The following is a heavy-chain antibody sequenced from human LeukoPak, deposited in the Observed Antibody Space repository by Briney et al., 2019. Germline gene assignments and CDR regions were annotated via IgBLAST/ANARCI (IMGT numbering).Heavy chain of an antibody. D-gene: IGHD3-22*01. CDR3: ARDSSADSSGCYDY. J-gene: IGHJ4*02. V-gene: IGHV3-53*01. Sequence: PGGSLRLSCAASGFTVSSNYMSWVRQAPGKGLEWVSVIYSGGSTYYADSVKGRFTISRDNSKNTLYLQMNSLRAEDTAVYYCARDSSADSSGCYDYWGQGTLVTVSS. CDR1: GFTVSSNY. CDR2: IYSGGST.